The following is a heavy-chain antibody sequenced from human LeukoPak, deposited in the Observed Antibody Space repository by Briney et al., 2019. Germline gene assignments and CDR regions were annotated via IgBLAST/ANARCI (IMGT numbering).Heavy chain of an antibody. V-gene: IGHV4-38-2*02. J-gene: IGHJ4*02. Sequence: RPSETLSLTCTVSGYSISSGYYWGWIRQPPGKGLEWIGSIYHSGSTYYNPSLKSRVTISVDTSKNQFSLKLSSVTAADTAVYYCAGGYGSGSYGIDYWGQGTLVTVSS. D-gene: IGHD3-10*01. CDR2: IYHSGST. CDR3: AGGYGSGSYGIDY. CDR1: GYSISSGYY.